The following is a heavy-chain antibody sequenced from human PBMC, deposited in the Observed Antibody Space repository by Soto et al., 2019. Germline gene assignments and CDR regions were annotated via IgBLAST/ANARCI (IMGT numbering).Heavy chain of an antibody. Sequence: PLSLTCAVSGGSISSGGYSWGWIRQPPGKGLEWIGYIYHSGSTYYNPSLKSRVTISVDRSKNQFSLKLCAVTAADTAVYYCARVADTAMEYFDYWGQGTLVTVSS. CDR2: IYHSGST. V-gene: IGHV4-30-2*01. J-gene: IGHJ4*02. CDR1: GGSISSGGYS. CDR3: ARVADTAMEYFDY. D-gene: IGHD5-18*01.